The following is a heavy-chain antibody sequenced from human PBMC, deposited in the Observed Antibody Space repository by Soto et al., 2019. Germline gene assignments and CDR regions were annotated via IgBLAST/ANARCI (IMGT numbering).Heavy chain of an antibody. J-gene: IGHJ4*02. CDR3: ARSIVVVTALDY. Sequence: QVQLVQYGAEEKKPGASVKVSCKASGYTFTSYAMHWVRQAPGQRLEWMGWINAGNGNTKYSQKFQGRVTITRDTSASTAYMELSCLRSEDTAVYYCARSIVVVTALDYWGQGTLVTVSS. CDR1: GYTFTSYA. D-gene: IGHD2-21*02. V-gene: IGHV1-3*05. CDR2: INAGNGNT.